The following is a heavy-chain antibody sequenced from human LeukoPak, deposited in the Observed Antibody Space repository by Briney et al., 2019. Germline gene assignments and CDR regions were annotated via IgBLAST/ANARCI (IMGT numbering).Heavy chain of an antibody. J-gene: IGHJ4*02. CDR3: ARASDYYYDILTGYFYFDY. D-gene: IGHD3-9*01. Sequence: SVKVSCKASGYTFTGYYMHWVRQAPGQGLEWMGEIIPILGTANYAQKFQGRVTITADESTSTAYMELSSLRFEDTAVYYCARASDYYYDILTGYFYFDYWGQGTLVTVSS. CDR2: IIPILGTA. CDR1: GYTFTGYY. V-gene: IGHV1-69*13.